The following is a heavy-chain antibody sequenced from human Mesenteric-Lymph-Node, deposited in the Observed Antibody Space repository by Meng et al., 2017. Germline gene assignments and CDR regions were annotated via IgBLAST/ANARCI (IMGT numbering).Heavy chain of an antibody. CDR1: GFTFSSYE. CDR3: ARSLIRGVVLDGMDV. J-gene: IGHJ6*02. V-gene: IGHV3-48*03. Sequence: GESLKISCAASGFTFSSYEMNWVRQAPGKGLEWVSYISSSGSTIYYADSVKGRFTISRDNAKNSVFLQLNGLRAEDTAVYYCARSLIRGVVLDGMDVWGQGTTVTVSS. D-gene: IGHD3-10*01. CDR2: ISSSGSTI.